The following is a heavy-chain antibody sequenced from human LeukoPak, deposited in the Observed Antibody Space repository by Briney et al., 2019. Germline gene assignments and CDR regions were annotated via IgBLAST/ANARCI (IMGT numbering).Heavy chain of an antibody. J-gene: IGHJ4*02. V-gene: IGHV5-51*01. Sequence: GESLKISCKGSGYSFTSYWIAWVCQMPGKGLEWMGIISPGDSDTRYSPSFQGQVTISADKSISTAYLQWSSLKASDTAMYYCSRRLTLTGYNDYWGQGTLVAVSS. CDR2: ISPGDSDT. D-gene: IGHD5-24*01. CDR3: SRRLTLTGYNDY. CDR1: GYSFTSYW.